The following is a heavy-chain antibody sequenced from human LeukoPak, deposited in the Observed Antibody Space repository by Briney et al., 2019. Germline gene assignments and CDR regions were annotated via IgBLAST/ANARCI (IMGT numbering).Heavy chain of an antibody. D-gene: IGHD4-17*01. CDR2: IRSDGSSK. CDR1: GFTFSSYG. CDR3: AKWSGDYPSYYLDY. V-gene: IGHV3-30*02. J-gene: IGHJ4*02. Sequence: GGSLRLSCAASGFTFSSYGMHWVRQAPGKGLEWVALIRSDGSSKNYADSVKGRFTISRDASKNTVYLQMNSLRAEDTAVYSCAKWSGDYPSYYLDYWGQGTLVTVSS.